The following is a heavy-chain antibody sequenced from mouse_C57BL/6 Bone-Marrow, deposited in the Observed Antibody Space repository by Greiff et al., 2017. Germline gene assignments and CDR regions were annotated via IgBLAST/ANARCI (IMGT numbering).Heavy chain of an antibody. CDR3: ASGDYGRLYAMDY. CDR1: YFAFMASA. CDR2: FTMYSDAT. D-gene: IGHD1-1*02. Sequence: LQQSGAELVRPGSSVKLSCKDSYFAFMASAMHWVKQRPGHGLEWIGSFTMYSDATEYSENFKGKATLTANTSSSTAYMELSSLTSEHSAFYYCASGDYGRLYAMDYWGQGTSVTVSS. V-gene: IGHV1-49*01. J-gene: IGHJ4*01.